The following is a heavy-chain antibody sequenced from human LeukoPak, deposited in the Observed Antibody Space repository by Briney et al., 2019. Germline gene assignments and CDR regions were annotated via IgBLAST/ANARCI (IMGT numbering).Heavy chain of an antibody. Sequence: SETLSLTCTVSGGSISSGGYYWSWIPQHPGKGLEWIGYIYYSGSTYYNPSLKSRVTISVDTSKNQFSLKLSSVTAADTAVYYCARSPRYSRGLFEYWGQGTLVTVSS. V-gene: IGHV4-31*03. CDR1: GGSISSGGYY. D-gene: IGHD3-22*01. CDR3: ARSPRYSRGLFEY. J-gene: IGHJ4*02. CDR2: IYYSGST.